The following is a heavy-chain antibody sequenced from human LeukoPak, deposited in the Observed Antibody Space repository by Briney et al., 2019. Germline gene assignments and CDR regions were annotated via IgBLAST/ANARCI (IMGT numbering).Heavy chain of an antibody. D-gene: IGHD2-15*01. V-gene: IGHV3-9*01. Sequence: PGRSQRLSCAASGFTFDDYAMHWVRQAPGKGLEWVSGISWNSGSIGYADSVKGRFTISRDNAKNSLYLQMNSLRAEDTALYYCAKESSRYFDWGQGTLVTVSS. CDR1: GFTFDDYA. CDR3: AKESSRYFD. CDR2: ISWNSGSI. J-gene: IGHJ4*02.